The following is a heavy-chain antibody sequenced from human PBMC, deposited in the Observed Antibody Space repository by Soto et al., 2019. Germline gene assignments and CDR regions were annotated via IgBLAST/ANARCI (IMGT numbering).Heavy chain of an antibody. CDR1: GGGNLRDYR. V-gene: IGHV1-69*10. J-gene: IGHJ4*02. CDR2: IIPKLGSA. D-gene: IGHD1-7*01. Sequence: GASVKVSCKASGGGNLRDYRTTWVRRAPGQGLEWMGGIIPKLGSASYAQKFQGRVTMTRDTSTSTVYMELSSLRSEDTAVYYCARSPPFGWNYLIDYWGQGTLVTVSS. CDR3: ARSPPFGWNYLIDY.